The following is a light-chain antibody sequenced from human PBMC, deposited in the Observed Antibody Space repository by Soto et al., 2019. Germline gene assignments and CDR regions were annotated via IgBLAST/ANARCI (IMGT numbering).Light chain of an antibody. CDR2: GAS. V-gene: IGKV3-15*01. CDR1: QSVSSN. CDR3: QQHNNWPPWT. J-gene: IGKJ1*01. Sequence: EIVMTQSPATLSVSPGERATISCRASQSVSSNLAWYQQKPGQAPRLLIYGASTRATGIPARFSGSGSWTEFTLTISSLQSEDFAVYYCQQHNNWPPWTFGQGTKVDIK.